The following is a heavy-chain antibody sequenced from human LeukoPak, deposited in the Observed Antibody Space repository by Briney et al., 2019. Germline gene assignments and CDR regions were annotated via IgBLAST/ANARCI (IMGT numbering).Heavy chain of an antibody. J-gene: IGHJ5*02. V-gene: IGHV4-4*07. CDR3: ARDRTYYYDGSGYYLFDP. CDR1: GGSIISYY. CDR2: IYTSGST. Sequence: PSETPSLTCTVSGGSIISYYWSWIRQPAGKGLEWIGRIYTSGSTNYNPSLKSRVTMSVDTSKNQFSLKLSSVTAADTAVYYCARDRTYYYDGSGYYLFDPWGQGTLVTVSS. D-gene: IGHD3-22*01.